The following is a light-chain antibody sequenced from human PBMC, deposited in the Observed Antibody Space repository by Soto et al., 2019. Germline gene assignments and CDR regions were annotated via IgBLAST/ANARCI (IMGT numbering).Light chain of an antibody. J-gene: IGKJ1*01. V-gene: IGKV3-15*01. CDR3: QQYSNWPRT. CDR2: GAS. CDR1: RSVSSN. Sequence: EIVMTQSPATLSVSPGERATLSCRASRSVSSNLAWYQQKPGQAPRLLIYGASTRATDIPPRFSGSGSGTEFTLTISSLQSEDFAVYYCQQYSNWPRTFGQGTKVEIK.